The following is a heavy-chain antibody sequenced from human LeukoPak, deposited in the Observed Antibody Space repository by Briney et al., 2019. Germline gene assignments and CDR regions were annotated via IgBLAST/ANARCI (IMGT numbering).Heavy chain of an antibody. CDR3: AKLRDFFDSSGQFDY. D-gene: IGHD3-22*01. CDR1: GFTFSSYA. Sequence: GGSLRLSCAASGFTFSSYAMSWVRKAPGKGLEWVSATSGSGYGTFYADSVKGRFTISRDNSKNTLYLQMNSLRAEDTAIHYCAKLRDFFDSSGQFDYWGQGTLVTVSS. V-gene: IGHV3-23*01. J-gene: IGHJ4*02. CDR2: TSGSGYGT.